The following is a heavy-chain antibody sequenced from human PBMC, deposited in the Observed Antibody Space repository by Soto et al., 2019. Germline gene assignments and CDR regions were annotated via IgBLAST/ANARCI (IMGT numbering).Heavy chain of an antibody. CDR3: ANFFVETGSNSGWPWSFHY. CDR2: ISGSGGTT. D-gene: IGHD6-25*01. CDR1: GFTFSNYA. V-gene: IGHV3-23*01. Sequence: EVQLLESGGGLVQPGRSLRLSCAASGFTFSNYAMSWVRQAPGQGLDWVSAISGSGGTTYYADSVKGRFTISRDNSKNTLFLQKNSLRAEDAAVYYCANFFVETGSNSGWPWSFHYWGQGTLVTVSS. J-gene: IGHJ4*02.